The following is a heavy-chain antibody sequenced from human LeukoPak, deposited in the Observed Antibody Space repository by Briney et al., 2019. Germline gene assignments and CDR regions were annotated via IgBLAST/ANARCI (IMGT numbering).Heavy chain of an antibody. CDR2: ISSSSSYI. D-gene: IGHD5-12*01. CDR3: TRVLGVATIDY. J-gene: IGHJ4*02. CDR1: GFTFSSYS. V-gene: IGHV3-21*01. Sequence: GGSLRLSCAASGFTFSSYSMNWVRQAPGKGLEWVSSISSSSSYIYYADSVKGRFTISRDNTKNSLYLQMNSLRADDTAVYCCTRVLGVATIDYWGQGTLVTVSS.